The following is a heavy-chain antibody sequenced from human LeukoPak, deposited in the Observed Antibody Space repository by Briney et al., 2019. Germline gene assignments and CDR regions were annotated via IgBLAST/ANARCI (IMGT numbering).Heavy chain of an antibody. CDR2: IIPIVGIA. CDR1: GGTFSSYA. CDR3: ARDGEMATIYFDY. J-gene: IGHJ4*02. V-gene: IGHV1-69*04. D-gene: IGHD5-24*01. Sequence: GASVKVSCKASGGTFSSYAISWVRQAPGQGLGWMGTIIPIVGIANYAQKFRGRVTITADKFTSTAYMELSSLRSEDTAAYYCARDGEMATIYFDYWGQGTLVTVSS.